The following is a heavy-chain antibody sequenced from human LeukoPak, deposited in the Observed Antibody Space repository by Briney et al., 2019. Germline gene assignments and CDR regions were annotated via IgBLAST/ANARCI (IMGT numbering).Heavy chain of an antibody. D-gene: IGHD3-22*01. Sequence: SVKVSCKASGYTFTSYDINWVRQATGQGLEWMGGIIPIFGTANYAQKFQGRVTITTDESTSTAYMELSSLRSEDTAVYYCARGPYDSSGYYYSFDHWGQGTLVTVSS. CDR3: ARGPYDSSGYYYSFDH. CDR2: IIPIFGTA. J-gene: IGHJ4*02. V-gene: IGHV1-69*05. CDR1: GYTFTSYD.